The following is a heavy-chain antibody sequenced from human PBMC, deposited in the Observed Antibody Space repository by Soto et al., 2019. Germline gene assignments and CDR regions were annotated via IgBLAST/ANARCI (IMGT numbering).Heavy chain of an antibody. CDR2: IIPIFGTA. CDR1: GGTFSSYA. CDR3: ALLGGGRQDDY. J-gene: IGHJ4*02. V-gene: IGHV1-69*01. Sequence: QVQLVQSGAEVKKPGSSVKVSCKASGGTFSSYAIRWVRQAPGQGLEWMGGIIPIFGTANYAQKCQGRVTITADESTSTAYMGLSSLRSEDTAVYYCALLGGGRQDDYWGQGTLVTVSS. D-gene: IGHD1-26*01.